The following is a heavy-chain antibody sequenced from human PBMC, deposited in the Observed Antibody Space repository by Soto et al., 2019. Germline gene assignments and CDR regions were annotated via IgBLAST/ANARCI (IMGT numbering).Heavy chain of an antibody. Sequence: ASVKVSCKASGYTFTSYAMHWVRQAPGQRLEWMGWINAGNGNTKYSQKFQGRVTITRDTSASTAYMELSSLRSEDTAVYYCARARYYGSGSYYNPKFHYGMDVWGQGTTVTVSS. J-gene: IGHJ6*02. V-gene: IGHV1-3*01. CDR2: INAGNGNT. CDR1: GYTFTSYA. CDR3: ARARYYGSGSYYNPKFHYGMDV. D-gene: IGHD3-10*01.